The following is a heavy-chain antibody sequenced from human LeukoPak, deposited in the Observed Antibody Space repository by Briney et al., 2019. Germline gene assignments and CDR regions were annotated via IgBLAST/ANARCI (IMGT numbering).Heavy chain of an antibody. J-gene: IGHJ4*02. CDR3: ARERDCSGGSCYEY. CDR1: GGTFSSYA. D-gene: IGHD2-15*01. CDR2: IIPIFGTA. Sequence: PVKVSCKASGGTFSSYAISWVRQAPGQGLEWMGGIIPIFGTANYAQKFQGRVTITADESTSTAYMELSSLRSEDTAVYYCARERDCSGGSCYEYWGQGTLVTVSS. V-gene: IGHV1-69*13.